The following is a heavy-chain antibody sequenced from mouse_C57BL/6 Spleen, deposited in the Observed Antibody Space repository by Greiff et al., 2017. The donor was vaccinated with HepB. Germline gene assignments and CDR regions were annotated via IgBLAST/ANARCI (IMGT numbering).Heavy chain of an antibody. CDR3: VRPCSKYSCFAY. Sequence: EVKLVESGPELVKPGASVKISCKASGYSFTGYYMNWVKQSPEKSLEWIGEINPSTGDTTYNQKFKAKATLTVDKYASTAYMQLKSLTSENSAVYYCVRPCSKYSCFAYWGQGTLVTVSA. CDR2: INPSTGDT. V-gene: IGHV1-42*01. CDR1: GYSFTGYY. D-gene: IGHD2-5*01. J-gene: IGHJ3*01.